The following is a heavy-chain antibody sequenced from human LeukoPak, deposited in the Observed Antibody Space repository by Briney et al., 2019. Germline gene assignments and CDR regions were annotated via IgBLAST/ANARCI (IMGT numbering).Heavy chain of an antibody. Sequence: SETLSLTCAVSGGSISSSNWWSWVRQPPGKGLGWIGEIYHSGSTNYNPSLKSRVTISVDKSKNQFSLKLSSVTAADTAVYYCALLWFGELLPPANYWGQGTLVTVSS. J-gene: IGHJ4*02. V-gene: IGHV4-4*02. CDR3: ALLWFGELLPPANY. D-gene: IGHD3-10*01. CDR2: IYHSGST. CDR1: GGSISSSNW.